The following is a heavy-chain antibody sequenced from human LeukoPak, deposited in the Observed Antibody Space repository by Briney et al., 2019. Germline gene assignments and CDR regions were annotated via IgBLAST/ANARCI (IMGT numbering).Heavy chain of an antibody. Sequence: SETLSLTCTVSGGSISGYYWSWIRQPPGKGLEWIGYIYYSGSTSYNPSLKSRVAISVNTSKNQFSLKLSSVTAADTAVYYCARGRGEYSSGSYYFDYWGQGTVVTVSS. J-gene: IGHJ4*02. CDR1: GGSISGYY. CDR3: ARGRGEYSSGSYYFDY. V-gene: IGHV4-59*01. D-gene: IGHD6-19*01. CDR2: IYYSGST.